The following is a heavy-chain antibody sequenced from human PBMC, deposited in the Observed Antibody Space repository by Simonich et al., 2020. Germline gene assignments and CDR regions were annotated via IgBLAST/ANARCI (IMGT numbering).Heavy chain of an antibody. J-gene: IGHJ4*02. CDR2: SSDNNGNT. CDR3: ARDQGGRAAAATDY. Sequence: QVQLVQSGAEVKKPGASVKVSCKASGYTFTSYGISCGAQAPGQGLEWRGWSSDNNGNTNDAQKLSGRITRTTDTSTSTAYMELRSLRSDDTAVYYCARDQGGRAAAATDYWGQGTLVTVSS. D-gene: IGHD6-13*01. CDR1: GYTFTSYG. V-gene: IGHV1-18*01.